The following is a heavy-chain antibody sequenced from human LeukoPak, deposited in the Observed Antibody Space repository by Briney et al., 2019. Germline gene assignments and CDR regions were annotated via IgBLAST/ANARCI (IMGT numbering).Heavy chain of an antibody. J-gene: IGHJ5*02. V-gene: IGHV6-1*01. CDR2: TYYRSKWYN. D-gene: IGHD6-19*01. CDR1: GDIVSSNSAA. Sequence: SQTLSLTCAISGDIVSSNSAAWNWIRQSPSRGLEWLGRTYYRSKWYNDHAVSVKSRITINPDTSKNQFSLQLSSVTPEDTAVYYCAGGYSSGGKWFDPWGQGTLVTVSS. CDR3: AGGYSSGGKWFDP.